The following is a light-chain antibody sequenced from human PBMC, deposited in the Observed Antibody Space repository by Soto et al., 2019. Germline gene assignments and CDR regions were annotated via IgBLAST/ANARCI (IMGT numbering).Light chain of an antibody. CDR2: SNN. V-gene: IGLV1-44*01. Sequence: QPVLTQPPSASGTPGQRVTISCSGSSSNIASNTVNWYQQLPGTAPKLIIYSNNQRPSAVPDRFSGSKSGTSASLAISGLQSEDEADYYCAAWDDSLNGVLFGGGTKLTVL. CDR1: SSNIASNT. CDR3: AAWDDSLNGVL. J-gene: IGLJ2*01.